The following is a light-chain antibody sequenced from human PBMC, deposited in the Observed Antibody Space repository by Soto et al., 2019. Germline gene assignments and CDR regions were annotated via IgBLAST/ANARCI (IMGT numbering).Light chain of an antibody. V-gene: IGLV2-14*01. Sequence: QSALTQPASVSGSPGQSITISCTGTSSDVGGYNYVSWYQQHPGKAPKLMIYDVSNRPSGVSNRFSGSKSGNTASLTISGLQAEDEAEYYCSSYTSSSTLVFGPGTKLTVL. CDR1: SSDVGGYNY. J-gene: IGLJ1*01. CDR2: DVS. CDR3: SSYTSSSTLV.